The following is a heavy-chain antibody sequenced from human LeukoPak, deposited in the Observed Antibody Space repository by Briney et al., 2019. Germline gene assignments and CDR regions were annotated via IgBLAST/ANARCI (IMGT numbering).Heavy chain of an antibody. V-gene: IGHV4-39*07. J-gene: IGHJ5*02. CDR3: ARGSIAAREGWFDP. CDR2: IYYSGST. CDR1: GGSISSSSYY. D-gene: IGHD6-6*01. Sequence: SETLSLTCTVSGGSISSSSYYWGWIRQPPGKGLEWIGSIYYSGSTYYNPSLKSRVTISVDRSKNQFSLKLSSVTAADTAVYYCARGSIAAREGWFDPWGQGTLVTVSS.